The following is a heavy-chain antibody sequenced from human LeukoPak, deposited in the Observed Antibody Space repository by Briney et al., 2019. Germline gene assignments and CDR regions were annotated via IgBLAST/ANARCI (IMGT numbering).Heavy chain of an antibody. CDR3: ARGYHIPYYYGSGSYYPYYGMDV. CDR1: GGSFSGYY. Sequence: PSETLSLTCAVYGGSFSGYYWSWIRQPPGKGLEWIGYIYYSGSTNYNPSLKSRVTISVDTSKNQFSLKLSSVTAADTAVYYCARGYHIPYYYGSGSYYPYYGMDVWGQGTTVTVSS. CDR2: IYYSGST. D-gene: IGHD3-10*01. V-gene: IGHV4-59*01. J-gene: IGHJ6*02.